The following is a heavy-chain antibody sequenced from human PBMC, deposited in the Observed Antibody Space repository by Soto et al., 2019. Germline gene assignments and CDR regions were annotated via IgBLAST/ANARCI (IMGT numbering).Heavy chain of an antibody. J-gene: IGHJ4*02. CDR2: MYYSGST. Sequence: QLQLQESGPGLVKPSETLSLTCTVSGGSISSSSYSWGWIRQPPGKGLEWIGSMYYSGSTYYNPSRKSRVTISVDTSKNQSSLKLSSVTAADTAVYYCARREGSGDGIFDYWGQGTLVTVSS. CDR1: GGSISSSSYS. D-gene: IGHD3-10*01. CDR3: ARREGSGDGIFDY. V-gene: IGHV4-39*01.